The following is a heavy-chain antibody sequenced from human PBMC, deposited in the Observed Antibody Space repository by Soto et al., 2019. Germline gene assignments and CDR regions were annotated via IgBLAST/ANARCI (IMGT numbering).Heavy chain of an antibody. CDR2: VFGNGAGTP. D-gene: IGHD2-15*01. CDR3: ARDLPPYGGRRSPPTGAFED. Sequence: SETLSITCSVSGGSFTGDYWSWIRQPAGKGLQWIGRVFGNGAGTPIYNSLLKSRARMSADPSKRQFSLTLTSVTAADTAVYYCARDLPPYGGRRSPPTGAFEDWGQGIMVTVSS. J-gene: IGHJ4*02. V-gene: IGHV4-4*07. CDR1: GGSFTGDY.